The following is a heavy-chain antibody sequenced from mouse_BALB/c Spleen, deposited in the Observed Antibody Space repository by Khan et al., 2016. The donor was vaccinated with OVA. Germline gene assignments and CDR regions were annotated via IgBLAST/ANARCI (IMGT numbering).Heavy chain of an antibody. CDR1: GYSITSDYA. V-gene: IGHV3-2*02. Sequence: EVQLQESGPGLVKPSQSLSLTCTVTGYSITSDYAWNWIRQFPGNKLEWMVYISYSGRTSHHPSLKSRISITRDPSQNQFFLQVNAVTTEDTATYYCARSVTMTTVVSTDFDYWGQGTTRTVSS. D-gene: IGHD1-1*01. CDR2: ISYSGRT. J-gene: IGHJ2*01. CDR3: ARSVTMTTVVSTDFDY.